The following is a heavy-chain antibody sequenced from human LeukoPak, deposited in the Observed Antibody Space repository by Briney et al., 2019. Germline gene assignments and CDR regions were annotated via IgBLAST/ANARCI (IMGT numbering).Heavy chain of an antibody. D-gene: IGHD3-22*01. J-gene: IGHJ5*02. CDR2: MHYSGTT. CDR1: NGSITSYY. Sequence: PSETLSLTCTVSNGSITSYYWNWIRQPPGKGLEWIGYMHYSGTTNYNPSLKSRVTISVDTSKNQFSLKLSSVTAADTAVYYCARVGTHYYDSSGYYGGDWFDPWGQGTLVTVSS. V-gene: IGHV4-59*01. CDR3: ARVGTHYYDSSGYYGGDWFDP.